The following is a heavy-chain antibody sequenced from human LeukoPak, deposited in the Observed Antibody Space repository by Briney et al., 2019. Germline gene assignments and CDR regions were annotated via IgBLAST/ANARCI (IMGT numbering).Heavy chain of an antibody. CDR1: GYAFTGYY. CDR2: INPNSGGT. J-gene: IGHJ4*02. CDR3: ARVAYYDSRVDY. D-gene: IGHD3-22*01. Sequence: GASVKVSCKASGYAFTGYYMHWVRQAPGQGLEWMGWINPNSGGTNYAQKFQGRVTMTRDTSISTAYMELSRLRSDDTAVYYCARVAYYDSRVDYWGQGTLVTVSS. V-gene: IGHV1-2*02.